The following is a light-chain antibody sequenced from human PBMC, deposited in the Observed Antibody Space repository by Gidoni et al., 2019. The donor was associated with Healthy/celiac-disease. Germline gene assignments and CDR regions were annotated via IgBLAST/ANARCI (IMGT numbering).Light chain of an antibody. CDR3: QQYNSYSHT. J-gene: IGKJ1*01. Sequence: DIKMTQSPSTLSASVGDRVTITCRASQSISSWLAWYQQKAGKAPKLLIYDASSLESGVPSRFSGSGSGTEFTLTISSLQPDDFATYYCQQYNSYSHTFGQGTKVEIK. CDR2: DAS. V-gene: IGKV1-5*01. CDR1: QSISSW.